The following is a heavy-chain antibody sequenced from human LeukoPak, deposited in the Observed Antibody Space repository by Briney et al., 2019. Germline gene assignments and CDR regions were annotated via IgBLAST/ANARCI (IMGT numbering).Heavy chain of an antibody. CDR2: IIPIFGTA. D-gene: IGHD3-10*01. CDR3: ATGVGIGGSYYFDY. Sequence: ASVKVSCKASGGTFSSYAISWVRQAPGQGLEWMGGIIPIFGTANYAQKFQGRVTITADESTSTAYMELSSLRSEDTAVYYCATGVGIGGSYYFDYWGQGTLVTVSS. J-gene: IGHJ4*02. CDR1: GGTFSSYA. V-gene: IGHV1-69*13.